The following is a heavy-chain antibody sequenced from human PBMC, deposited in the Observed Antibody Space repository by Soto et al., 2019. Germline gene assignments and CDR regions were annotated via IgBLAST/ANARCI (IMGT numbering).Heavy chain of an antibody. V-gene: IGHV3-33*01. Sequence: QVQLVESGGGVVQPGRSLRLSCAASGFTFSNYGMHWVRQAPGKGLEWVAVIGHDGSNKYYADSVKGRFTISRDNSKNTLYLQMNSLRAEDTAVYYCARDLQRKVPDKPRWGMDVWGQGTTVTVSS. J-gene: IGHJ6*02. CDR2: IGHDGSNK. CDR3: ARDLQRKVPDKPRWGMDV. D-gene: IGHD2-15*01. CDR1: GFTFSNYG.